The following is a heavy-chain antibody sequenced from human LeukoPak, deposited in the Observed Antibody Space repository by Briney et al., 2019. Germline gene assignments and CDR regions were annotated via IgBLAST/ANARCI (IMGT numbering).Heavy chain of an antibody. Sequence: GGSLRLSCVVSGFTFSTYAMSRVRQAPGKGLEWVSAISGNGGSTYYADSVKGRFTISRDNSKNMLYLQMNSLRAEDTAVYYCAKRHYDSSGYPNWGQGTLVTVSS. CDR3: AKRHYDSSGYPN. CDR2: ISGNGGST. D-gene: IGHD3-22*01. CDR1: GFTFSTYA. V-gene: IGHV3-23*01. J-gene: IGHJ4*02.